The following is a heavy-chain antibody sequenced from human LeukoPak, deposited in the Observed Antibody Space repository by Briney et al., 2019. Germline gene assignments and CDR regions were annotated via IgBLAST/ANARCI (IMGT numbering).Heavy chain of an antibody. CDR3: ARGRIAVAGLRPYGMDV. D-gene: IGHD6-19*01. CDR2: ISSSSSYI. J-gene: IGHJ6*02. CDR1: GFTFSSYS. Sequence: GSLRLSRAASGFTFSSYSMNWVRQAPGKGLEWVSSISSSSSYIYYADSVKGRFTISRDNAKNSLYLQMNSLRAEDTAVYYCARGRIAVAGLRPYGMDVWGQGTTVTVSS. V-gene: IGHV3-21*01.